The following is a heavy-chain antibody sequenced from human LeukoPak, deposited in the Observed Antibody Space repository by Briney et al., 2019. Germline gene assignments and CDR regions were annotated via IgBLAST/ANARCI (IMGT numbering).Heavy chain of an antibody. D-gene: IGHD3-22*01. CDR3: ARGKDYDSSGPRRYYYYGMDV. V-gene: IGHV1-69*01. CDR2: IIPIFGSA. Sequence: GSSVKVSCKASGGTFSSYAISWVRQAPGQGLEWMGGIIPIFGSANYAQKFQGRVTITADESTSTAYMELSSLRSEDTAVYYCARGKDYDSSGPRRYYYYGMDVWGQGTTVTVSS. CDR1: GGTFSSYA. J-gene: IGHJ6*02.